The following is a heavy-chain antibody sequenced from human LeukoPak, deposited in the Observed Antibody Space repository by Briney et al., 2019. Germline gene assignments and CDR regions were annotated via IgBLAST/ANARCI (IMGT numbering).Heavy chain of an antibody. CDR2: ISGSGGST. CDR3: AKDLIAVAGTSFDY. Sequence: GGSLRLSCAACGFTFSSYAMSWVRQAPGKGLEWVSAISGSGGSTYYADSVKGRFTISRDNSKNTLYLQMNSPRAEDTAVYYCAKDLIAVAGTSFDYWGQGTLVTVSS. D-gene: IGHD6-19*01. CDR1: GFTFSSYA. V-gene: IGHV3-23*01. J-gene: IGHJ4*02.